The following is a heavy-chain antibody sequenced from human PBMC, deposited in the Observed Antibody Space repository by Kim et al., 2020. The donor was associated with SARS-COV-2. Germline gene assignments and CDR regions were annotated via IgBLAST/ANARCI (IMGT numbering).Heavy chain of an antibody. D-gene: IGHD6-19*01. J-gene: IGHJ4*02. Sequence: PSFQGQFTISADKSISTAYLQWSSLKASDTAMYYCARALKWLEGNHFDYWGQGTLVTVSS. CDR3: ARALKWLEGNHFDY. V-gene: IGHV5-51*01.